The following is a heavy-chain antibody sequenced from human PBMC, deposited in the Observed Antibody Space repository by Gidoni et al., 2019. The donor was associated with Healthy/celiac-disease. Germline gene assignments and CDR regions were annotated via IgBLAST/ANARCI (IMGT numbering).Heavy chain of an antibody. Sequence: EVQLVESGGGLVQPGGSLKLSCAASGFTFSGSAMHWVRQASGKGLEWVGRIRSKANSYATAYAASVKGRFTISRDDSKNTAYLQMNSLKTEDTAVYYCTSRGISSGWIDYWGQGTLVTVSS. CDR1: GFTFSGSA. D-gene: IGHD6-19*01. CDR3: TSRGISSGWIDY. CDR2: IRSKANSYAT. J-gene: IGHJ4*02. V-gene: IGHV3-73*02.